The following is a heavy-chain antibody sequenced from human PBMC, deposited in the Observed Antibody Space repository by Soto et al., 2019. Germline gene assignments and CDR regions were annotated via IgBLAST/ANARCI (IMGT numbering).Heavy chain of an antibody. CDR2: ISAYNGNT. V-gene: IGHV1-18*01. Sequence: ASVNVSCKASGYTFTSYGISWVRQAPGQGLEWMGWISAYNGNTNYAQKLQGRVTMTTDTSTSTAYMELRSLRSDDTAVYYCARALYRIWWFDPWGQGTLVTVSS. CDR3: ARALYRIWWFDP. D-gene: IGHD3-16*02. CDR1: GYTFTSYG. J-gene: IGHJ5*02.